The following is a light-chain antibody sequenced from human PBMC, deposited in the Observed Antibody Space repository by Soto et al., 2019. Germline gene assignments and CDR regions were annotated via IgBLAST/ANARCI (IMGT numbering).Light chain of an antibody. CDR2: GAS. Sequence: EIVLSHSTGSVSLSPGERATLSCRARQSVSSSYLAWYQQKPGQAPRLLIYGASSRATGIPDRFSGSGSGTDFTLTISRLEPEDFAVYYCQQYGSSVLFTFAPGTEAAIK. CDR3: QQYGSSVLFT. V-gene: IGKV3-20*01. CDR1: QSVSSSY. J-gene: IGKJ3*01.